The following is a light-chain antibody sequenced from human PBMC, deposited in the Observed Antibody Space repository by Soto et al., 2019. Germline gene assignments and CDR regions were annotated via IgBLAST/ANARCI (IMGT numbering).Light chain of an antibody. J-gene: IGKJ1*01. V-gene: IGKV1-5*01. CDR3: QQYNNYFWA. Sequence: DIQMTPSPSTLSASVVDRVTITCRASQSISSWLAWYQQKPGKAPKLLIYDASSLESGVPSRFSGSGSATEFTLTISSLQPDDFATYYCQQYNNYFWAFGQGTKVDIK. CDR2: DAS. CDR1: QSISSW.